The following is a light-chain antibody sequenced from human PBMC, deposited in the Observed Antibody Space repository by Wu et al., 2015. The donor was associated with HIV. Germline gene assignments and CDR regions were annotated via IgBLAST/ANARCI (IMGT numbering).Light chain of an antibody. CDR1: QSISSW. V-gene: IGKV1-5*03. J-gene: IGKJ1*01. CDR3: QQYNSYSWT. Sequence: DIQMTQSPSTLSASVGDRVTITCRASQSISSWLAWYQQEPGKSPKLLIVKASTLESGVPSRFSGSGSGTEFTLTISSLQPDDFATYYCQQYNSYSWTFGQGTKVEI. CDR2: KAS.